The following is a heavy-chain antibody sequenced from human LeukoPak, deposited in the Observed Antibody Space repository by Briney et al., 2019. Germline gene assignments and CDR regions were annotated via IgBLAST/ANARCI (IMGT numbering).Heavy chain of an antibody. D-gene: IGHD5-12*01. CDR2: IIPIFGTA. CDR3: ARESGYSGYDGLYYFDY. CDR1: GGTFSSYA. Sequence: SVKVSCKASGGTFSSYAISWVRQAPGQGLEWMGGIIPIFGTANYAQKFQGRVMITADESTSTAYMELSSLRSEDTAVYYCARESGYSGYDGLYYFDYWAREPWSPSPQ. J-gene: IGHJ4*02. V-gene: IGHV1-69*01.